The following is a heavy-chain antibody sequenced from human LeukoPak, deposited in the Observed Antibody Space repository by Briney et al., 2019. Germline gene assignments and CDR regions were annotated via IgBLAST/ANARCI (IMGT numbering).Heavy chain of an antibody. D-gene: IGHD3-10*01. CDR3: AKRGVVIRVFLVGFHKEAYYFDS. CDR2: LSGSGGGT. J-gene: IGHJ4*02. CDR1: GITLSNYG. Sequence: GGSLRLSCAVSGITLSNYGMSWVRQAPGKGLEWVAGLSGSGGGTNYADSVQGRFTISRDNPKNTLYLQMNSLRAEDTAVYFCAKRGVVIRVFLVGFHKEAYYFDSWGQGTLVTVSS. V-gene: IGHV3-23*01.